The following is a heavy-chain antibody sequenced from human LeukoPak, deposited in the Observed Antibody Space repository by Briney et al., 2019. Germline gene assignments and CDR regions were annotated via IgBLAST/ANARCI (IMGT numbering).Heavy chain of an antibody. Sequence: SETLTLTCTVSGGSISSYYWSWIRQPAGKGLEWIGHIYNNGSTNYNPSPKGRVTMSVATSKTQFSLRLSSVTAADTAVYYCARSAFLVTAPGLYYFDYWGQGNLVAVSS. CDR2: IYNNGST. CDR1: GGSISSYY. CDR3: ARSAFLVTAPGLYYFDY. D-gene: IGHD6-13*01. V-gene: IGHV4-4*07. J-gene: IGHJ4*02.